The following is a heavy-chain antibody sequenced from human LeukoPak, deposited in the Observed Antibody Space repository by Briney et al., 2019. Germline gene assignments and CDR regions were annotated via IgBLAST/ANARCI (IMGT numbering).Heavy chain of an antibody. Sequence: SETLSLTCTGPGGSTTSHYWSWILQPPGKGLEWIAYMYYTGSTDYNPSLKSRVTISIDMSKNQLSLELNSVTAADTAVYYCARRRDSGDYTFDSWGQGTLVTVSS. V-gene: IGHV4-59*08. CDR2: MYYTGST. D-gene: IGHD4-17*01. CDR1: GGSTTSHY. J-gene: IGHJ4*02. CDR3: ARRRDSGDYTFDS.